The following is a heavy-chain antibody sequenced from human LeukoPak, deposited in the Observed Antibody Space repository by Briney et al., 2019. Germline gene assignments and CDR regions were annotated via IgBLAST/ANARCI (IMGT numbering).Heavy chain of an antibody. J-gene: IGHJ4*02. D-gene: IGHD2-2*01. CDR2: ISWNSGSI. V-gene: IGHV3-9*01. CDR1: GFTFDDYA. CDR3: ARDDCSSTSCYGRLDY. Sequence: PGGSLRLSCAASGFTFDDYAMHWVRQAPGKGLEWVSGISWNSGSIGYADSVKGRFTISRDNSKNTLYLQMNSLRAEDTAVYYCARDDCSSTSCYGRLDYWGQGTLVTVSS.